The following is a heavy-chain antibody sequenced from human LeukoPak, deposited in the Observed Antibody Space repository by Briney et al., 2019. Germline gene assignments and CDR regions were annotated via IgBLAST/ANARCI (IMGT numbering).Heavy chain of an antibody. CDR1: GLAFSTYS. CDR3: AKGNIAAAGTLGYFDY. D-gene: IGHD6-13*01. J-gene: IGHJ4*02. CDR2: ISASGSST. V-gene: IGHV3-23*01. Sequence: RSGGSLRLSCAASGLAFSTYSMSWVRQAPGKGLYWVSGISASGSSTYYADSVKGRFTISRDNSKNTLYLQMNSLRAEDTAVYYCAKGNIAAAGTLGYFDYWGQGTLVTVSS.